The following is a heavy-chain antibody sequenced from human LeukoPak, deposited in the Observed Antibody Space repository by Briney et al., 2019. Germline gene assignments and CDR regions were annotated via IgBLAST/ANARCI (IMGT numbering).Heavy chain of an antibody. J-gene: IGHJ3*02. V-gene: IGHV3-30*18. CDR1: GFTFSSYG. CDR3: AKDRHDVVVVAAPHDAFDI. D-gene: IGHD2-15*01. CDR2: ISYDGSNK. Sequence: GGSLRLSCAASGFTFSSYGMHWVRQAPGKGLEWVAVISYDGSNKYYADSVKGRFTISRDNSKNTLYLQMNSLRAEDTAVYYCAKDRHDVVVVAAPHDAFDIWGQGTMVTVSS.